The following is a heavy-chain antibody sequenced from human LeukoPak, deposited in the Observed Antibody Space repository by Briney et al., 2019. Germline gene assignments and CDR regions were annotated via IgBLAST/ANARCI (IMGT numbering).Heavy chain of an antibody. J-gene: IGHJ4*02. CDR1: GGTFSSYA. V-gene: IGHV1-69*05. CDR2: IIPIFGTA. CDR3: ARGSYCSSTSCYAFFDY. Sequence: SVKVSRKASGGTFSSYAISWVRQAPGQGLEWMGGIIPIFGTANYAQKFQGRVTITTDESTSTAYMELSSLRSEDTAVYYCARGSYCSSTSCYAFFDYWGQGTLVTVSS. D-gene: IGHD2-2*01.